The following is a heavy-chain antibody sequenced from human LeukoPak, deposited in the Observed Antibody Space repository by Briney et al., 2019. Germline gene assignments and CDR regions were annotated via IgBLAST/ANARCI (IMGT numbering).Heavy chain of an antibody. CDR2: INHSGTT. Sequence: PSETLSLTCAVYGGSFSGYYWSWIRQPPGKGLEWIEEINHSGTTDYNRYNPFLKRRVTTSVDTSKNQFSLKLTSVTAADTAVYYCARARRWNAAVEGWWFDPWGQGTLVTVSS. CDR3: ARARRWNAAVEGWWFDP. D-gene: IGHD1-1*01. J-gene: IGHJ5*02. V-gene: IGHV4-34*01. CDR1: GGSFSGYY.